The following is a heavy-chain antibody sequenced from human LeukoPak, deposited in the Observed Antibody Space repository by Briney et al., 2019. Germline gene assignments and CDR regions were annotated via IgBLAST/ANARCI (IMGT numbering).Heavy chain of an antibody. CDR2: IYYTGST. CDR1: GGSISSSSYY. J-gene: IGHJ5*02. D-gene: IGHD1-26*01. V-gene: IGHV4-39*07. Sequence: SETLPLTCTVSGGSISSSSYYWGWIRQPPGKGLEWIGSIYYTGSTNYNPSLKSRVTISVDTSKNQFSLKLNSVTAADTAVYYCARRRVGAISSYNWFDPWGQGTLVTVSS. CDR3: ARRRVGAISSYNWFDP.